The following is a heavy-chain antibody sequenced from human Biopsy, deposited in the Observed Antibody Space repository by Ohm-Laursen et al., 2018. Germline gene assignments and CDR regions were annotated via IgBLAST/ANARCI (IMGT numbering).Heavy chain of an antibody. Sequence: PTQTLTLTCTLSGFSLNTRGMSVTWIRQPPGKALEWLARLDWDDAKFYNWSLKTRLTISKDTSENHAVLTLSDVDPVDTATYYCARIPILVVPAAIVYRHRRHLQGLDVWGQGTTVIVSS. J-gene: IGHJ6*02. CDR2: LDWDDAK. CDR1: GFSLNTRGMS. V-gene: IGHV2-70*16. CDR3: ARIPILVVPAAIVYRHRRHLQGLDV. D-gene: IGHD2-2*02.